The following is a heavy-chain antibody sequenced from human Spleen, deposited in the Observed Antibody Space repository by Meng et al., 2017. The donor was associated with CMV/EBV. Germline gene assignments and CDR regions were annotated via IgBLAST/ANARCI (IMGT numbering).Heavy chain of an antibody. CDR3: AKDLWVRQLNTSPSFGY. D-gene: IGHD2-2*01. CDR2: IGTAGDT. CDR1: GFTFSNYD. J-gene: IGHJ4*02. V-gene: IGHV3-13*01. Sequence: GGSLRLSCAASGFTFSNYDMHWVRQATGKGLEWVSGIGTAGDTHYSGSVKGRITISRDNSKNTMYLQMNSLTTEDTAIYYCAKDLWVRQLNTSPSFGYWGQGTLVTVSS.